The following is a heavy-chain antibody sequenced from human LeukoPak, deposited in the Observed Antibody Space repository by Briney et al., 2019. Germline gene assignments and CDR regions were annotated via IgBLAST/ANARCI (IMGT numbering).Heavy chain of an antibody. CDR2: IYYSGST. V-gene: IGHV4-61*05. CDR1: GGSISSSSYQ. CDR3: ARDHSSQPYYYYYGMDV. J-gene: IGHJ6*02. Sequence: SETLSLTCTVSGGSISSSSYQWGWIRQPPGKGLEWIGYIYYSGSTNYNPSLKSRVTISVDTSKNQFSLKLSSVTAADTAVYYCARDHSSQPYYYYYGMDVWGQGTTVTVSS. D-gene: IGHD6-13*01.